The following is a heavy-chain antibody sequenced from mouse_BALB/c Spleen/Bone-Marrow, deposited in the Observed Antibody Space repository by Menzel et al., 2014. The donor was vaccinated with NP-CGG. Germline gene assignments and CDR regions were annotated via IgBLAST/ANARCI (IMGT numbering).Heavy chain of an antibody. Sequence: VQLKESGAELVMPGASVKLSCTASGLNIKDTYMHWVKQRPEQGLEWIGRIDPANGNTKYDPKFQGKATITADTSSNTAYLQLSSLTSEDTAVYYCARSYGSSPFDYWGQGTTLTVSS. CDR3: ARSYGSSPFDY. D-gene: IGHD1-1*01. V-gene: IGHV14-3*02. CDR2: IDPANGNT. CDR1: GLNIKDTY. J-gene: IGHJ2*01.